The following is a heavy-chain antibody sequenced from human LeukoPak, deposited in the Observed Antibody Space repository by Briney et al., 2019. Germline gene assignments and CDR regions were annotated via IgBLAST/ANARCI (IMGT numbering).Heavy chain of an antibody. V-gene: IGHV1-24*01. D-gene: IGHD6-13*01. CDR2: FDPEDGAI. CDR3: ATLGRSSSWYSGLYFYYMDV. Sequence: ASVKVSCKVSGFTLTELPRHWVRQTPGRGLEWLGGFDPEDGAIIYAQKFQGRITMTEETSTETVYTELSSLRSEDTAVYYCATLGRSSSWYSGLYFYYMDVWGKGTTVTVSS. CDR1: GFTLTELP. J-gene: IGHJ6*03.